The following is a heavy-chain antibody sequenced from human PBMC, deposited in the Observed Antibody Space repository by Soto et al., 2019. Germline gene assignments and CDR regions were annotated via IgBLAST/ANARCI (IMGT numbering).Heavy chain of an antibody. Sequence: SETLSLTCTVSGGSISSGGYYWSWIRQHPGKGLEWIGYIYYSGSTYYNPSLKSRVTISVDTSKNQFSLKLSSVTAADTAVYYCARDRGGYDLVPFDYWGQGTLVTVSS. J-gene: IGHJ4*02. CDR2: IYYSGST. V-gene: IGHV4-31*03. CDR3: ARDRGGYDLVPFDY. D-gene: IGHD5-12*01. CDR1: GGSISSGGYY.